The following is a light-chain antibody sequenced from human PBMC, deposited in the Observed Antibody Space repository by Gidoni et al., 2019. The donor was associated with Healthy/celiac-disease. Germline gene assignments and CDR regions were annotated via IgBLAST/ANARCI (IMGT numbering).Light chain of an antibody. J-gene: IGKJ3*01. CDR3: QQSYSTLLFT. Sequence: DIQMTQSPSSLSASVGDRVTITCRASQSISSYLNWYQQKPGKAPKLLIYAASSLQSGVPSRFRGSGSGTDFTLTISSLQPEDFAPYYCQQSYSTLLFTFGPGTNVDIK. CDR1: QSISSY. V-gene: IGKV1-39*01. CDR2: AAS.